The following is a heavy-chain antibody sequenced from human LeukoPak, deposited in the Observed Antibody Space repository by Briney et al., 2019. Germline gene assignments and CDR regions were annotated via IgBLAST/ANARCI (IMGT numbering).Heavy chain of an antibody. CDR2: INTRTGNA. V-gene: IGHV1-3*03. J-gene: IGHJ4*02. CDR1: GYTFFNYA. CDR3: AKDSGSGWYEFR. D-gene: IGHD6-19*01. Sequence: ASVKVSCKASGYTFFNYAIHWMRQAPGQRLEWMGWINTRTGNAYYSQELQGRLTITRDTSASTAYMELSSLRSEDMAVYYCAKDSGSGWYEFRWGQGTLVTVSS.